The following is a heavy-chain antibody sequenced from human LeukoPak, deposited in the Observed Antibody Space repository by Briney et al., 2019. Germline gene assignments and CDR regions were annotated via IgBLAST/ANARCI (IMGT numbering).Heavy chain of an antibody. CDR3: ASTKPNCSGGSCYSDGHYYYYGMDV. J-gene: IGHJ6*02. D-gene: IGHD2-15*01. V-gene: IGHV4-59*08. Sequence: SETLSLTCTVSGGSISSYYWSWIRQPPGKGLEWIGYIYYSGSTNYNPSLKSRVTISVVTSKNQFSLKLSSVTAADTAVYYCASTKPNCSGGSCYSDGHYYYYGMDVWGQGTTVTVSS. CDR2: IYYSGST. CDR1: GGSISSYY.